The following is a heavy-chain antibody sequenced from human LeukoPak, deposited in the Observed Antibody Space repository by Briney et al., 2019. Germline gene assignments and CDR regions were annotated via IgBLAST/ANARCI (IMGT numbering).Heavy chain of an antibody. V-gene: IGHV4-4*07. D-gene: IGHD5-24*01. CDR3: VRDKRGWLQEKNYYYYVDV. J-gene: IGHJ6*03. CDR2: IYTNGRT. Sequence: PSETLSLTCAVSGVSVSNFYWSWIRQPAGKGLEWVGRIYTNGRTKYNPSLNSRVSLSVDTSENQLSLRLASVTAADTAVFYCVRDKRGWLQEKNYYYYVDVWGKGTTVTVSS. CDR1: GVSVSNFY.